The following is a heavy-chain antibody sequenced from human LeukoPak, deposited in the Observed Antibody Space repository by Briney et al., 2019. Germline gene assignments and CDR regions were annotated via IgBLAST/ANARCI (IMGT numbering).Heavy chain of an antibody. CDR3: ARTRDCSSTSCYYYRTAFDY. CDR2: IIPIFGTA. Sequence: VASVKVSCKASGGTFSSYAISWVRQAPGHGLEWMGRIIPIFGTANYAQKFQGRVTITTDESTSTAYMELSSLRSEDTAVYYCARTRDCSSTSCYYYRTAFDYWGQGTLVTVSS. J-gene: IGHJ4*02. CDR1: GGTFSSYA. D-gene: IGHD2-2*01. V-gene: IGHV1-69*05.